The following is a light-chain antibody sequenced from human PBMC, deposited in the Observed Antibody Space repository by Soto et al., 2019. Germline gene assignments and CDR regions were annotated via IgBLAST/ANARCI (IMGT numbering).Light chain of an antibody. CDR2: GAS. Sequence: EILLTQSPXTXXXXPXXXATLSFXASQSVSSSYLAWYQQKPGQAPRLLIYGASSRATGIPDRFSGSGSGTDFTLTISRLEPEDFAVYYCQQYGSSPWTFGQGTKVDIK. J-gene: IGKJ1*01. CDR3: QQYGSSPWT. V-gene: IGKV3-20*01. CDR1: QSVSSSY.